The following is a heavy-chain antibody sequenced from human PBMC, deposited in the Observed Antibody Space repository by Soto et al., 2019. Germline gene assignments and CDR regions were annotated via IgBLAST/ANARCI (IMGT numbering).Heavy chain of an antibody. CDR1: GFTFSSYA. D-gene: IGHD3-22*01. V-gene: IGHV3-64D*06. CDR3: VKEEDYYDSSGYSTPFDY. J-gene: IGHJ4*02. CDR2: ISSNGGST. Sequence: GSLRLSCSASGFTFSSYAMHWVRQAPGKGLEYVSAISSNGGSTYYADSVKGRFTISRDNSKNTLYLQMSSLRAEDTAVYYCVKEEDYYDSSGYSTPFDYWGQGTLVTVSS.